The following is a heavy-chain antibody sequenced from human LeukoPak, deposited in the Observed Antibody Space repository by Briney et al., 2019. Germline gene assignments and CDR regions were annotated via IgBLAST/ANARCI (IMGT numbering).Heavy chain of an antibody. D-gene: IGHD1-14*01. V-gene: IGHV4-59*08. CDR1: GGSISSYY. J-gene: IGHJ4*02. CDR2: IYYSGSP. Sequence: SETLSLTCTVSGGSISSYYWSWIRQPPGKGLEWIGYIYYSGSPNYNPSLKSRVTISVDTSKNQFSLKLSSVTAADTAVYYCARHQGPITDFDYWGQGTLVTVSS. CDR3: ARHQGPITDFDY.